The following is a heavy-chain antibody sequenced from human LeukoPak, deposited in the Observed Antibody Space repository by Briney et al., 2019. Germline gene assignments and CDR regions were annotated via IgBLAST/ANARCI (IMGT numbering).Heavy chain of an antibody. D-gene: IGHD3-16*02. J-gene: IGHJ4*02. V-gene: IGHV4-39*01. CDR1: GGSISSSSYY. Sequence: SETLSLTCTVSGGSISSSSYYWGWLRQPPGKGREWIGSIYYSGSTYYNPSLKSRVTISVDTSKNQCSLKLSSVTAADTAVYYCATRRGVNVWGSYRFEYYFDYWGQGTLVTVSS. CDR2: IYYSGST. CDR3: ATRRGVNVWGSYRFEYYFDY.